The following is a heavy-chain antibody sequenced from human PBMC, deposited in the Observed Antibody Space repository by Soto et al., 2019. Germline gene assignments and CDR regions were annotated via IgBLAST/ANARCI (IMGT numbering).Heavy chain of an antibody. V-gene: IGHV1-2*06. CDR2: INPKTGTT. J-gene: IGHJ1*01. CDR3: ARVLARGYYFEGSGD. Sequence: ASVKVSCKASGYTFTNYYIHWVRQAPGQGLEWVGLINPKTGTTNDAPKFQGRVTMTSDTSTSTAYMELSSLRSEDTAVFYCARVLARGYYFEGSGDWG. D-gene: IGHD3-22*01. CDR1: GYTFTNYY.